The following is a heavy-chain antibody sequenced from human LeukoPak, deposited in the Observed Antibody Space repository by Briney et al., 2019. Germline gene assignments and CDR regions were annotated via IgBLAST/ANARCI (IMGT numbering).Heavy chain of an antibody. CDR3: ARGGYCSRTTCSNYNGMDV. Sequence: GGSLRLSCAASGFSFSAYDVHWVRQAPGKGLEWVAFIRYDGSSKYYAESVKGRFTISRDNSKSTLFLQMNRLRAEDTAVYYCARGGYCSRTTCSNYNGMDVWGQGTTVTVSS. CDR1: GFSFSAYD. V-gene: IGHV3-30*02. CDR2: IRYDGSSK. D-gene: IGHD2-2*01. J-gene: IGHJ6*02.